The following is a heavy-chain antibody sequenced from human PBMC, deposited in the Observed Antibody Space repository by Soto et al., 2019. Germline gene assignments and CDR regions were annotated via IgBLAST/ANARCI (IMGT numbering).Heavy chain of an antibody. CDR3: AREGGESSDGLYYFDS. CDR1: GGSTSSDNY. Sequence: QVQLQESGPGLVKPSQTLSLTCTVSGGSTSSDNYWSWIRQPPGKGLEWIGHIYYSGNTDYNPSLQSRLGIAIDTSKNQFSLKLSSVTAADTAGYFCAREGGESSDGLYYFDSWGKGSLVTVSS. V-gene: IGHV4-30-4*01. CDR2: IYYSGNT. D-gene: IGHD3-16*01. J-gene: IGHJ4*02.